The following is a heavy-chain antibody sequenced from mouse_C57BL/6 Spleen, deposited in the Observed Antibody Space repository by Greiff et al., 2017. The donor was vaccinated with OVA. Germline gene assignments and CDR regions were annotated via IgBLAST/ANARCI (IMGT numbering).Heavy chain of an antibody. D-gene: IGHD2-2*01. V-gene: IGHV5-6*01. CDR2: ISSGGSYT. CDR1: GFTFSSYG. CDR3: ARHLSTMVTTPSYYFDY. J-gene: IGHJ2*01. Sequence: EVKLQESGGDLVKPGGSLKLSCAASGFTFSSYGMSWVRQTPDKRLEWVATISSGGSYTYYPDSVKGRFTISRDNAKNTLYLQMSSLKSEDTAMYYCARHLSTMVTTPSYYFDYWGQGTTLTVSS.